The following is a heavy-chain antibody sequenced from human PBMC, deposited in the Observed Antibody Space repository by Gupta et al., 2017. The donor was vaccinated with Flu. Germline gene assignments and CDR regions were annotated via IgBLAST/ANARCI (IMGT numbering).Heavy chain of an antibody. CDR1: GFTFSNYG. J-gene: IGHJ3*01. Sequence: EVQVLESGGGLVQPGGSLKLSCAASGFTFSNYGMIWVRQAPGKGLEWVSAMTGSGKTYYADSLRGWFTISRDNSRNTLYLHMNSLRVEDTAIYYCARDPNGDYIGAFDFRGHGTMVTVSS. V-gene: IGHV3-23*01. D-gene: IGHD4-17*01. CDR2: MTGSGKT. CDR3: ARDPNGDYIGAFDF.